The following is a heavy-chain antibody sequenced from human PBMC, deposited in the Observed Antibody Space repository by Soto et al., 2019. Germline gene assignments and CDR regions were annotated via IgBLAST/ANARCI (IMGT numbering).Heavy chain of an antibody. V-gene: IGHV1-18*01. Sequence: ASVKVSCKASGYTFTSYGISWVRQAPGQGLEWMGWISAYNGNTNYAQKLQGRVTMTTDTSTSTAYMELRSLRSDDTAVYYCAIDPPRGRALRFLEWLSQTNYAMVVWG. CDR3: AIDPPRGRALRFLEWLSQTNYAMVV. D-gene: IGHD3-3*01. CDR2: ISAYNGNT. J-gene: IGHJ6*02. CDR1: GYTFTSYG.